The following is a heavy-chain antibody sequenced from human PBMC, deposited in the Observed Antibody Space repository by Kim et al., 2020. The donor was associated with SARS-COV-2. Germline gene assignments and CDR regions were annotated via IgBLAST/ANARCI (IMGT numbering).Heavy chain of an antibody. CDR3: ARGYAGVYYYYGMDV. V-gene: IGHV1-18*01. Sequence: QKLQGRVTMTTDTSTSTAYMELRSLRSDDTAVYYCARGYAGVYYYYGMDVWGQGTTVTVSS. J-gene: IGHJ6*02. D-gene: IGHD2-15*01.